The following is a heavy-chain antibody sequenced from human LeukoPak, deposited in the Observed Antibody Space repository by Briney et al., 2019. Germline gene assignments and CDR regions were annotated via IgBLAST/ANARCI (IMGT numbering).Heavy chain of an antibody. J-gene: IGHJ2*01. CDR2: IYYSGST. Sequence: PWETLSLTCTVSGGSISSYYWSWIRQPTGKGLEWIGYIYYSGSTNYNPSLKSRVTISVDTSKNQFSLKLSSVTAADTAVYYCARNNYEGYFDLWGRGTLVTVSS. V-gene: IGHV4-59*01. D-gene: IGHD3-22*01. CDR3: ARNNYEGYFDL. CDR1: GGSISSYY.